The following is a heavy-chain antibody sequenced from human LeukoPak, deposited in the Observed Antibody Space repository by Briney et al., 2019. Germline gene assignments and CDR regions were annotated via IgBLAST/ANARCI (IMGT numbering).Heavy chain of an antibody. CDR2: ISGSGGRT. J-gene: IGHJ6*02. CDR3: AKSLPRYYFYGMDV. V-gene: IGHV3-23*01. Sequence: GGSLRLSCAASGFTFSSYSMRWVRQAPGKGLEWVSAISGSGGRTYYADSVKGRFTISRDNSKNTLYLQMNSLRAEDTAVYYCAKSLPRYYFYGMDVWGQGTTVTVSS. CDR1: GFTFSSYS.